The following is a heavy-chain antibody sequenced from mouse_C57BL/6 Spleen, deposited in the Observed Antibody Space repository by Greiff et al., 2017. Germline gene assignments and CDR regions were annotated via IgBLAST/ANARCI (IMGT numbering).Heavy chain of an antibody. J-gene: IGHJ3*01. CDR2: INPSTGGT. CDR1: GYSFTGYY. CDR3: ASTVEGGWFAY. Sequence: VQLQQSGPELVKPGASVKISCKASGYSFTGYYMNWVKQSPEKSLEWIGEINPSTGGTTYNQKFKAKATLTVDKSSSTAYMQLKSLTSEDSAVYYCASTVEGGWFAYWGQGTLVTVSA. D-gene: IGHD1-1*01. V-gene: IGHV1-42*01.